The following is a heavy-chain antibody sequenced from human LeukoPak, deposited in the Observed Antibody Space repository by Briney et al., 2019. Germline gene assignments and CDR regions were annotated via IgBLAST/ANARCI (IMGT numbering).Heavy chain of an antibody. J-gene: IGHJ6*02. CDR3: AYTGMDV. V-gene: IGHV3-74*01. Sequence: GGPLRLSCAASGFSFSPVCMHWVRQAPGKGLMWVSHIINDGSYTTYADSEKGRFTISRDNAKNTLYLQMNSLRAEDTAVYYCAYTGMDVWGQGTTVTVSS. CDR1: GFSFSPVC. D-gene: IGHD1-1*01. CDR2: IINDGSYT.